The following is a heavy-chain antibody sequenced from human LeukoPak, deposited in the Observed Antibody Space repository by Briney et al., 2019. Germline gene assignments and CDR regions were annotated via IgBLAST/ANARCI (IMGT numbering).Heavy chain of an antibody. CDR3: ARRHRADYPSDY. CDR2: IYPGDSET. D-gene: IGHD4-11*01. V-gene: IGHV5-51*01. CDR1: GYSFTSYW. Sequence: GESLKISCKGSGYSFTSYWIAWVRQMPGKGLECMGIIYPGDSETRYSPPFQGQVTISADKSISTAYLQWSSLKASDTAMYYCARRHRADYPSDYWGQGTLVTVSS. J-gene: IGHJ4*02.